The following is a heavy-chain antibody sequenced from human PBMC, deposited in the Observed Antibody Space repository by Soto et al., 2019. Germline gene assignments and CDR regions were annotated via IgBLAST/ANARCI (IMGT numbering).Heavy chain of an antibody. CDR2: IIPIFGTA. Sequence: ASVKVSCKASGGTFSSYAISWVRQAPGQGLEWMGGIIPIFGTANYAQKFQGRVTITADESTSTAYMELSSLRSEDTAVYYCARERQGLQYRYYYYYYGMDVWGQGTTVTVSS. V-gene: IGHV1-69*13. J-gene: IGHJ6*02. CDR3: ARERQGLQYRYYYYYYGMDV. D-gene: IGHD4-4*01. CDR1: GGTFSSYA.